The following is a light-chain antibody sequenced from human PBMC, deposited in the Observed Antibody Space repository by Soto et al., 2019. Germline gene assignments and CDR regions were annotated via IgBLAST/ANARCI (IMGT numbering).Light chain of an antibody. J-gene: IGKJ2*01. Sequence: EIVLTQSPATLSLSPGERATLSCRASQSISTYLAWYQQKPGQAPRLLIYDASKRATGIPPRFSGSESGTDFPLPINSHAREDFGVYYCQQRYNRPLPFGQGTRVEI. V-gene: IGKV3-11*01. CDR2: DAS. CDR1: QSISTY. CDR3: QQRYNRPLP.